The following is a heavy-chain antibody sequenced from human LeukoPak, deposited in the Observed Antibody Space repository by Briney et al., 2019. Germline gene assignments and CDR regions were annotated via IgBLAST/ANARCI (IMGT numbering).Heavy chain of an antibody. J-gene: IGHJ4*02. V-gene: IGHV3-11*04. Sequence: PGGSLRLSCAASGFTFSDYYMSWIRRAPGKGLEWVSYISGSGSTMYYADSVKGRFTISRDNAKNSLYLQMNSLRAEDTAVYYCARPHYCSGGSCYNYFDYWGQGTLVTVSS. D-gene: IGHD2-15*01. CDR1: GFTFSDYY. CDR2: ISGSGSTM. CDR3: ARPHYCSGGSCYNYFDY.